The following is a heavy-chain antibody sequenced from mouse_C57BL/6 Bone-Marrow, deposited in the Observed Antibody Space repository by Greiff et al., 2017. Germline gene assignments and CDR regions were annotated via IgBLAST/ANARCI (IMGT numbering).Heavy chain of an antibody. J-gene: IGHJ2*01. CDR1: GYAFTNYL. CDR2: INPGSGGT. V-gene: IGHV1-54*01. D-gene: IGHD1-1*01. CDR3: ARGGYGSSYYFDY. Sequence: VQLQQSGAELVRPGTSVKVSCKASGYAFTNYLIEWVKQRPGQGLEWIGVINPGSGGTNYNEKFKGKATLTADKSSSTAYMQLSSLTSEDSAVYFGARGGYGSSYYFDYWGQGTTLTVSS.